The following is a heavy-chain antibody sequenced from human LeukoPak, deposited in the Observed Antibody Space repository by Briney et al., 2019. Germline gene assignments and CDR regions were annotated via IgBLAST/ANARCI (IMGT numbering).Heavy chain of an antibody. CDR3: ARVHYSSSWFIDC. D-gene: IGHD6-13*01. J-gene: IGHJ4*02. CDR1: GVTFSTHW. CDR2: INSDGSST. Sequence: GGSLRLSCAASGVTFSTHWMHWVRQAPGQGLVWVSRINSDGSSTNYADSVKGRFTISRDNAKNTLYLQVNSLRGEDTAVYYCARVHYSSSWFIDCWGQGTLVTVSS. V-gene: IGHV3-74*01.